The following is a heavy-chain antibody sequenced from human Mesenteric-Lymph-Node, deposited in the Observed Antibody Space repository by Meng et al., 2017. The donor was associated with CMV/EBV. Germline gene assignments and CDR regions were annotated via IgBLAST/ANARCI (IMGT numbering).Heavy chain of an antibody. D-gene: IGHD4-11*01. Sequence: ASVKVSCKASGYTFTTYDINWVRQATGQGLEWMGWMNPNSGNTRYAQKFQGRVTMTRNTSISTAYMELSSLRSEDTAVYYCAREGETTVKSWTDYWGQGTLVTVSS. CDR3: AREGETTVKSWTDY. CDR1: GYTFTTYD. CDR2: MNPNSGNT. J-gene: IGHJ4*02. V-gene: IGHV1-8*01.